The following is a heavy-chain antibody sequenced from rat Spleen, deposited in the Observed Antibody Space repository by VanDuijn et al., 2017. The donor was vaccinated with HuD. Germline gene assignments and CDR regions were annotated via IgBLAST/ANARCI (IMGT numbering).Heavy chain of an antibody. CDR2: ITNASGRT. CDR1: GFTFNNYW. CDR3: ARGDHSSPRGGY. V-gene: IGHV5-31*01. D-gene: IGHD1-2*01. J-gene: IGHJ2*01. Sequence: EVQLVESGGGLVQPGGSLKLSCVASGFTFNNYWMTWIRQAPGKGLEWVASITNASGRTYYPDSVKGRFTISRDTAQNTLYLQMNSLRSEDTATYYCARGDHSSPRGGYWGQGVMVTVSS.